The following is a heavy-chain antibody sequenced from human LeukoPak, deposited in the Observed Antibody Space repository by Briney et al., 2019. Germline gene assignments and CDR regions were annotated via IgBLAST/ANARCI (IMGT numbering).Heavy chain of an antibody. CDR2: IYYSGST. Sequence: SETLSLTCTVSGGSISSSSYYWGWIRQPPGKGLEWIGSIYYSGSTYYNPSLKSRVTISVDTSKNQFSLKLSSVTAADTAVYYCARTPRGYSYGHFAYWGQGTLVTVSS. J-gene: IGHJ4*02. V-gene: IGHV4-39*01. CDR1: GGSISSSSYY. D-gene: IGHD5-18*01. CDR3: ARTPRGYSYGHFAY.